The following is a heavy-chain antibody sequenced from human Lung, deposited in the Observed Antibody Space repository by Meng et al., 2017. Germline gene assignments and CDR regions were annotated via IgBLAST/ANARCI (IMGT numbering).Heavy chain of an antibody. CDR1: GSSSPYYD. CDR3: ARDEDISAAGKLFGDY. CDR2: INPKGGDT. D-gene: IGHD6-25*01. J-gene: IGHJ4*02. Sequence: VWVVQLVPVVQRPAASVKVSYKPSGSSSPYYDIPGVRRAPGQGLEWRGRINPKGGDTHYAKKFQARVTMTGDTSISTAYMELSGLRSDDTAMYYCARDEDISAAGKLFGDYWGQGTLVTVSS. V-gene: IGHV1-2*06.